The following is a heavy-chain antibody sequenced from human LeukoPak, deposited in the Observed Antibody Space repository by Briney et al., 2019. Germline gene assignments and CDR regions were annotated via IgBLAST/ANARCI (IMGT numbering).Heavy chain of an antibody. Sequence: GGSLRLSCAASGFTFSSYAMHWVRQAPGKGLEWVAVISYDGSNKYYADSVKGRFTISRDNSKNTLYLQMNNLRAEDTAVYYCAKDGAWLRFDDWGQGILVTISS. V-gene: IGHV3-30*04. CDR3: AKDGAWLRFDD. CDR2: ISYDGSNK. CDR1: GFTFSSYA. D-gene: IGHD5-12*01. J-gene: IGHJ4*02.